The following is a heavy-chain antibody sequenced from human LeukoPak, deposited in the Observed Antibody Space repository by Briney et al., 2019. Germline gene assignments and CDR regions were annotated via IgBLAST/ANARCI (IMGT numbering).Heavy chain of an antibody. CDR2: INHSGAT. J-gene: IGHJ4*02. Sequence: SETLSLTCAVYGGSFSGYYWSWIRQPPGKGLEWIGEINHSGATDYNPSLKSRVTISVDTSKNQFSLKLSSVTAADTAVYYCARGWITFGGVITNWGQGTLVTVSS. V-gene: IGHV4-34*01. D-gene: IGHD3-16*02. CDR3: ARGWITFGGVITN. CDR1: GGSFSGYY.